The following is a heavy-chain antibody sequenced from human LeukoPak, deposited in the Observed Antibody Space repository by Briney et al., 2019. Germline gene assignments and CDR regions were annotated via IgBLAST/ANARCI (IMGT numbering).Heavy chain of an antibody. V-gene: IGHV1-69*01. CDR3: ARDLALNCSGGGCFDAFDI. J-gene: IGHJ3*02. Sequence: SVKVSCKASGGTFSSYAISWVRQAPGQGLEWMGGIIPIFGTANYAQKFQGRVTITADESTSTAYMELSSLRSEDTAVYYCARDLALNCSGGGCFDAFDIWGQGTMVTVSS. D-gene: IGHD2-15*01. CDR1: GGTFSSYA. CDR2: IIPIFGTA.